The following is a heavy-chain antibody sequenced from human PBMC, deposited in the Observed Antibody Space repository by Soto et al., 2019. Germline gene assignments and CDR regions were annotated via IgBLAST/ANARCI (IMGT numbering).Heavy chain of an antibody. Sequence: PGGSLRLSCAASGFTVSSNYMSWVRQAPGKGLEWVSSISSSSSYIYYADSVKGRFTISRDNAKNSLYLQMNSLRAEDTAVYYCARAHTMVRGVIIYYYGMDVWGQGTTVTVSS. CDR3: ARAHTMVRGVIIYYYGMDV. J-gene: IGHJ6*02. CDR2: ISSSSSYI. CDR1: GFTVSSNY. D-gene: IGHD3-10*01. V-gene: IGHV3-21*01.